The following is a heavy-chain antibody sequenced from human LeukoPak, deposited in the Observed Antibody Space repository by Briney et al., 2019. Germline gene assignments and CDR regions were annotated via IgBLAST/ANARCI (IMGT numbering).Heavy chain of an antibody. J-gene: IGHJ4*02. V-gene: IGHV3-53*01. CDR1: GFIVSGDF. CDR2: IYSDGST. Sequence: GGSLRLSCAASGFIVSGDFMSWVRQAPGKGLEWVSVIYSDGSTYYADSVKGRFTISRDNSKNTLDLQMTGLRAEDTAAYYCARERGRGRDSPWFDYWGQGTLVTVSS. D-gene: IGHD1-26*01. CDR3: ARERGRGRDSPWFDY.